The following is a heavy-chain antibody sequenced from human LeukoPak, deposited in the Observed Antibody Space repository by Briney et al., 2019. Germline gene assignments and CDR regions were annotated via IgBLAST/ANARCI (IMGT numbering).Heavy chain of an antibody. CDR1: GFTFSSYA. CDR3: ARAPPATTEYGDYLTRWDYFDY. D-gene: IGHD4-17*01. V-gene: IGHV3-23*01. CDR2: ISGSGGST. Sequence: RGSLRLSCAPSGFTFSSYAMSWVRQAPGEGLEWVSAISGSGGSTYYADSVKGRFTISRDNAKNSLYLQMNSLRAEDTALYHCARAPPATTEYGDYLTRWDYFDYWGQGTLVTVSS. J-gene: IGHJ4*02.